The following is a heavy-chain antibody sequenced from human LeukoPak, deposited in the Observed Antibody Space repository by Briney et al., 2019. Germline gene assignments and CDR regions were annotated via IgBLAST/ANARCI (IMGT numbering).Heavy chain of an antibody. D-gene: IGHD3-22*01. Sequence: GGSLRLSCAASGFTFSSYWMHWVRHAPGKGLVWVSRINSDGSSTYYADSVKGRFTISRDNSKNTLYLQMNSLRAEDTAVYYCAKESRDSSGYYYFDYWGQGTLVTVSS. CDR1: GFTFSSYW. CDR2: INSDGSST. V-gene: IGHV3-74*01. CDR3: AKESRDSSGYYYFDY. J-gene: IGHJ4*01.